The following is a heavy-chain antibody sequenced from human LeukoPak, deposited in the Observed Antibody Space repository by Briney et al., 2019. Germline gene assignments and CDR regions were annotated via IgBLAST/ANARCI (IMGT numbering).Heavy chain of an antibody. CDR2: IYYSGST. D-gene: IGHD3-10*01. Sequence: SETLSLTCTVSGGSISSYYWSWIRQPPGKGLEWIGCIYYSGSTNYNPSLKSRVTISVDTSKNQFSLKLSSVTAADTAVYYCARDGLWFGLKGWFDPWGQGTLVTVSS. CDR3: ARDGLWFGLKGWFDP. V-gene: IGHV4-59*01. J-gene: IGHJ5*02. CDR1: GGSISSYY.